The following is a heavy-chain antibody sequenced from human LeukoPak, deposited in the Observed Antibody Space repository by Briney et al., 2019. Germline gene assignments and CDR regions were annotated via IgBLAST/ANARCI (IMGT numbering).Heavy chain of an antibody. V-gene: IGHV3-20*04. J-gene: IGHJ4*02. CDR2: INWNGGST. CDR3: ARMAAYYYDSSGHLNYFDY. D-gene: IGHD3-22*01. Sequence: GGSLRLSCAASGFTFDDYGMSWVRKAPGKGLEWVSGINWNGGSTGYADSVKGRFTISRDNAKNSLYLQMNSLRAEDTALYYCARMAAYYYDSSGHLNYFDYWGQGTLVTVSS. CDR1: GFTFDDYG.